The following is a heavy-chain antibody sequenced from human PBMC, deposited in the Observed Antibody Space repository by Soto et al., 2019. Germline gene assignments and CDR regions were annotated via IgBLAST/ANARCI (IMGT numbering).Heavy chain of an antibody. Sequence: EVQLLESGGGLVQPGGSLRLSCAASGFTLSSYAMSWVRQAPGKGLEWVSSISGSAEGTYYADSVKVRFTISRDISKNTLYLQMNSLRAEDTAVYYCAKGEDFWSGYIGMDVWGQGTTVTVSS. V-gene: IGHV3-23*01. CDR1: GFTLSSYA. CDR3: AKGEDFWSGYIGMDV. J-gene: IGHJ6*02. CDR2: ISGSAEGT. D-gene: IGHD3-3*01.